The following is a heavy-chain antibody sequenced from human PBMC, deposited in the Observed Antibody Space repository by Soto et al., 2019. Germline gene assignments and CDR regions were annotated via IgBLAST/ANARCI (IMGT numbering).Heavy chain of an antibody. D-gene: IGHD3-10*01. Sequence: QVQLQESGPRLVKPLQTLSLTCTVSGDSINSGDYYWSWIRQPPGRGLERVGYSFYSGITDYNPSLKSRMTISMDTSKNQFSLRLNSVTAADTAVYFCARWSGVGVAGMDVWGQGTTVSVSS. CDR2: SFYSGIT. CDR3: ARWSGVGVAGMDV. J-gene: IGHJ6*02. CDR1: GDSINSGDYY. V-gene: IGHV4-30-4*01.